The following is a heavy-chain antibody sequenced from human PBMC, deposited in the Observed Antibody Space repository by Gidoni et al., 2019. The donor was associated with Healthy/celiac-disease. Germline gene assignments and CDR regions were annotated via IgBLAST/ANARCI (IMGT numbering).Heavy chain of an antibody. Sequence: EVQLEESGGGLVKPGGSLILSCAASGFTFSSYSMNWVRQAPGKGLEWVSSISSSSSYIYYADSVKGRFTISRDNAKNSLYLQMNSLRAEDTAVYYCARESYGDSDWFFDLWGRGTLVTVSS. CDR3: ARESYGDSDWFFDL. J-gene: IGHJ2*01. CDR2: ISSSSSYI. V-gene: IGHV3-21*01. D-gene: IGHD4-17*01. CDR1: GFTFSSYS.